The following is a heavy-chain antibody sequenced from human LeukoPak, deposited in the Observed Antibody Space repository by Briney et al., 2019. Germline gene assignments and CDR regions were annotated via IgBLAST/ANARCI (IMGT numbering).Heavy chain of an antibody. D-gene: IGHD6-19*01. CDR1: GGSISSYY. J-gene: IGHJ4*02. CDR3: ARDRGSGWSYYFDY. V-gene: IGHV4-4*07. CDR2: IYTSGST. Sequence: SETLSFTCTVSGGSISSYYWSWIRQPAGKGLEWIGRIYTSGSTNYNPSLKSRVTMSVDTSKNQFSLKLSSVTAADTAVYYCARDRGSGWSYYFDYWGQGTLVTVSS.